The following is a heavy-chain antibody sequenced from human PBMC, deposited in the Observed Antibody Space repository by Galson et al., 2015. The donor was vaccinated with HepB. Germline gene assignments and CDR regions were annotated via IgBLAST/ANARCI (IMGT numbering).Heavy chain of an antibody. J-gene: IGHJ6*02. V-gene: IGHV1-2*04. CDR1: SYG. CDR2: INPNSGGT. Sequence: SYGISWVRQAPGQGLEWMGWINPNSGGTNYAQKFQGWVTMTRDTSISTAYMELSRLRSDDTAVYHCARAVEAGTMDVWGQGTTVTVSS. D-gene: IGHD6-19*01. CDR3: ARAVEAGTMDV.